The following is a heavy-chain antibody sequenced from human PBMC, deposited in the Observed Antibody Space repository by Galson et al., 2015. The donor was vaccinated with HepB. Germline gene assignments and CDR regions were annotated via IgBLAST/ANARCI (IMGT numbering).Heavy chain of an antibody. V-gene: IGHV2-5*02. CDR2: IYWDDDK. CDR3: AGLLLGDFRGAFDI. J-gene: IGHJ3*02. CDR1: GFSLSTSGVG. Sequence: PALVKPTQTLTLTCTFSGFSLSTSGVGVGWIRQPPGKALEWLALIYWDDDKRYSPSLKSRLTITKDTSKNQVVLTMTNMDPVDTATYYCAGLLLGDFRGAFDIWGQGTMVTVSS. D-gene: IGHD2-21*02.